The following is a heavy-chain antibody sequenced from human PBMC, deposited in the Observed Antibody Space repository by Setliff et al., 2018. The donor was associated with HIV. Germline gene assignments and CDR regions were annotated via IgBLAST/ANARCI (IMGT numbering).Heavy chain of an antibody. CDR3: AHIVFRGIIPAIDV. CDR2: IYWNNDK. CDR1: GCSLRRCGAG. V-gene: IGHV2-5*01. Sequence: PTLVNPPHTLTLTCPFYGCSLRRCGAGVGWIRQPPGKALEWRAVIYWNNDKEYSPSMKRRLTRTKYTSKNQVVLKVTNMDPLDTATYYCAHIVFRGIIPAIDVWGPGTTVTVSS. D-gene: IGHD3-16*02. J-gene: IGHJ6*02.